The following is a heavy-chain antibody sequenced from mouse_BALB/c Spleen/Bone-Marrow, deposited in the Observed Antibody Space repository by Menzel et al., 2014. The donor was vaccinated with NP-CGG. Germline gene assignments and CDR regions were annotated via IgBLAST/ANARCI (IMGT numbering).Heavy chain of an antibody. Sequence: VMLVESGAELVRPGSSVKISYKASGYAFSSYWMNWVKQRPGQGLEWIGQIYPGDNDTDYNGKFKGKATLTADKSSNPAYMQLTSLTSEDSAVYFCARGGISVDYWGQGTTLTVSS. CDR2: IYPGDNDT. CDR1: GYAFSSYW. CDR3: ARGGISVDY. J-gene: IGHJ2*01. V-gene: IGHV1-80*01.